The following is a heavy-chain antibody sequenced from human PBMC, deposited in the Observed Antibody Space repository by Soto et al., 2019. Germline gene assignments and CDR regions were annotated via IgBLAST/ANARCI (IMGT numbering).Heavy chain of an antibody. V-gene: IGHV3-74*01. J-gene: IGHJ4*02. CDR2: INTDGSYI. CDR1: GFTFSNSW. CDR3: ASPVLWPLDRNY. Sequence: GGSLRLSCAASGFTFSNSWMHWVRQTPGKGLVWVSRINTDGSYINYVDSVKGRFTVSRDNAKSTLYLQMNSLRAEDSAVYYCASPVLWPLDRNYWGQGTQVTVYS. D-gene: IGHD3-10*01.